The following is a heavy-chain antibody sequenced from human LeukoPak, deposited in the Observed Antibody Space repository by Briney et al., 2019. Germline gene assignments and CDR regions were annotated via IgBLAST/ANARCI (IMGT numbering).Heavy chain of an antibody. CDR2: ISGSGGST. V-gene: IGHV3-23*01. Sequence: PGGSLRLSCAASGFTFSSYAMSWVRQAPGKGLEWVSAISGSGGSTYYADSVKGRFTISRDNSKNTLYLQMNSLRAEDTAVYYCAKGVIAAAVSRSVWFDPWGQGTLVTVSS. D-gene: IGHD6-13*01. J-gene: IGHJ5*02. CDR3: AKGVIAAAVSRSVWFDP. CDR1: GFTFSSYA.